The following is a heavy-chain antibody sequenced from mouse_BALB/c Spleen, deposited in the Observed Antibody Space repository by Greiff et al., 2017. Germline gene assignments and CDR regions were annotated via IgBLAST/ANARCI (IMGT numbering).Heavy chain of an antibody. Sequence: VQLQESVAELAKPGASVKMSCKASGYTFTSYWMHWVKQRPGQGLEWIGYINPSTGYTEYNQKFKDKATLTADKSSSTAYMQLSSLTSEDSAVYYCAREGRYDEDWGQGTTLTVSS. J-gene: IGHJ2*01. CDR2: INPSTGYT. CDR3: AREGRYDED. CDR1: GYTFTSYW. D-gene: IGHD2-14*01. V-gene: IGHV1-7*01.